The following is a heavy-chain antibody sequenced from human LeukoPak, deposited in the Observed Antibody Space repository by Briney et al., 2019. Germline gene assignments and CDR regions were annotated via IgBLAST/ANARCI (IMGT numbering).Heavy chain of an antibody. CDR1: GGTFSSYA. J-gene: IGHJ4*02. D-gene: IGHD3-22*01. Sequence: SVKVSCKASGGTFSSYAISWVRQAPGQGLEWMGRIIPIFGTANYAQKFQGRVTITTDESTSTAYMELSSLRSEDTAVCYCARAKRGYYDSSGYHTYDYWGQGTLVTVSS. CDR3: ARAKRGYYDSSGYHTYDY. CDR2: IIPIFGTA. V-gene: IGHV1-69*05.